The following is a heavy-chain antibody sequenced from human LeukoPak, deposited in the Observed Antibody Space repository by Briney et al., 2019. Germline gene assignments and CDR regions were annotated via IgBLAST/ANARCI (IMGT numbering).Heavy chain of an antibody. CDR1: GFTFNGYG. D-gene: IGHD4-11*01. CDR3: ARDGASYSNYEGNFDY. CDR2: ISSISSTI. J-gene: IGHJ4*02. V-gene: IGHV3-48*01. Sequence: GGSLRLSCAASGFTFNGYGMNWVRQAPGEGLEWVSYISSISSTIYYSDSVKGRFTISRDNAKNSLYLQMNSLRAEDTAVYYCARDGASYSNYEGNFDYWGQGTLVTVSS.